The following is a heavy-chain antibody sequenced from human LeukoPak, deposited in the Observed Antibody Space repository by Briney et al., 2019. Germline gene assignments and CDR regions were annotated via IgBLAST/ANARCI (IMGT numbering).Heavy chain of an antibody. CDR3: ARQYRDSSGYYYFDY. CDR2: IYYSGST. V-gene: IGHV4-39*01. Sequence: SETLYLTCTVFGGSISSSSYYWGWIRQPPGKGLEWIGTIYYSGSTYYNPSLKSRVTISVDTSKNQFSLKVSSVTAADTAVYYCARQYRDSSGYYYFDYWGQGTLVTVSS. CDR1: GGSISSSSYY. J-gene: IGHJ4*02. D-gene: IGHD3-22*01.